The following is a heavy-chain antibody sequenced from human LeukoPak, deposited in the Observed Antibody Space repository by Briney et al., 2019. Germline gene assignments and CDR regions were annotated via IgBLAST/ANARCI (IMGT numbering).Heavy chain of an antibody. CDR1: GGSISSGDYY. CDR3: AREKRVYPHWFDP. CDR2: IYYSGST. Sequence: PSETLSLTCTVSGGSISSGDYYWSWIRQPPGKGLEWIGYIYYSGSTYYNPSLKSRVTISADTSKNQFSLKLSSVTAADTAVYYCAREKRVYPHWFDPWGQGTLVTVSS. V-gene: IGHV4-30-4*01. D-gene: IGHD3-10*01. J-gene: IGHJ5*02.